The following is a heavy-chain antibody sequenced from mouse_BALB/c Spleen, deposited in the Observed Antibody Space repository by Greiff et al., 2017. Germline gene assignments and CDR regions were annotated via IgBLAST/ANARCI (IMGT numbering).Heavy chain of an antibody. J-gene: IGHJ3*01. CDR2: INPGSGGT. V-gene: IGHV1-54*01. CDR3: ARGGYGYDEEFAY. CDR1: GYAFTNYL. D-gene: IGHD2-2*01. Sequence: QVQLQQSGAELVRPGTSVKVSCKASGYAFTNYLIEWVKQRPGQGLEWIGVINPGSGGTNYNEKFKGKATLTADKSSSTAYMQLSSLTSDDSAVYFCARGGYGYDEEFAYWGQGTLVTVSA.